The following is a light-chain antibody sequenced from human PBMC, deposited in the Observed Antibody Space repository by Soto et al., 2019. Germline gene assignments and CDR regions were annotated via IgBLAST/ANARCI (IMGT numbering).Light chain of an antibody. CDR1: QSVSSSY. J-gene: IGKJ2*01. CDR2: GAS. CDR3: QQYGSSPYT. V-gene: IGKV3-20*01. Sequence: EIVLTQSPGTLSLSPGERATLSCRASQSVSSSYLAWYQQKPGQAPRLRIYGASSRTTGIPDRFSGSGSGTDFTLTISRLEPEDFAVYYCQQYGSSPYTFGQGTKLELK.